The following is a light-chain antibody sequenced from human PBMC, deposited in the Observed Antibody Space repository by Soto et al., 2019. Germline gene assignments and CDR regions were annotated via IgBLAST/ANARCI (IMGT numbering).Light chain of an antibody. J-gene: IGKJ1*01. CDR2: DAS. V-gene: IGKV3-11*01. CDR1: QSVSSY. CDR3: QQRSNWPT. Sequence: EIVLTQSPATLSLSPGERATLSCRASQSVSSYLAWYQQKPGQAPRLLIYDASNRATGIPARFSGSGSGTDFTLTISSLEPEDFAVYYCQQRSNWPTFCQGTKVDI.